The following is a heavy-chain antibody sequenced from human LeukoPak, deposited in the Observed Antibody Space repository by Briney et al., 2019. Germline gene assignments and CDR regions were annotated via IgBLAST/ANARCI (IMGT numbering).Heavy chain of an antibody. J-gene: IGHJ4*02. CDR2: IYSSSGST. CDR1: GGSISSGSYY. CDR3: ARHSFYCTSSSCYVFDY. D-gene: IGHD2-2*01. V-gene: IGHV4-61*02. Sequence: SETLSLTCTVSGGSISSGSYYWSWIRQPAGKGLEWIGRIYSSSGSTNYNPSLKSRVTISVDTSKNQFSLKLISVTAADTAVYYCARHSFYCTSSSCYVFDYWGQGTLVTVSS.